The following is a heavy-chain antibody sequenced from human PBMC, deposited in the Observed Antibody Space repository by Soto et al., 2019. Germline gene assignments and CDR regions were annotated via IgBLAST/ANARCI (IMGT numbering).Heavy chain of an antibody. J-gene: IGHJ4*02. CDR2: ISTDNGNT. Sequence: ASVKVSCKASGYTFTNSGISWVRQAPGQGLEWMGWISTDNGNTNYAQHPQGRVSMTTDTSTSTAYMDLRSLRSDDTAVYYCARDHHGDYSSDYWGQGTLVTVSS. CDR1: GYTFTNSG. V-gene: IGHV1-18*01. D-gene: IGHD2-21*02. CDR3: ARDHHGDYSSDY.